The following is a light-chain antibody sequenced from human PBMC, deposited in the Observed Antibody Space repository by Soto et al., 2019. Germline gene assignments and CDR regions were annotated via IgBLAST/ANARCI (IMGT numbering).Light chain of an antibody. Sequence: EIVLTQSPGTLSLSPGESATLSCRASQSVSSNSLAWYRRNPGQPPSLLIYGTSTRATDTPRRFSGSGSGTDFTLTITRLEPDDFAVCFCQQYGDSPPTFGQGTKVEVK. CDR1: QSVSSNS. CDR2: GTS. J-gene: IGKJ1*01. CDR3: QQYGDSPPT. V-gene: IGKV3-20*01.